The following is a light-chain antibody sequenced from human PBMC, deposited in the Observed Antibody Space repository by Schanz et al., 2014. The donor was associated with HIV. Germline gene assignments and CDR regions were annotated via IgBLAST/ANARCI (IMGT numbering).Light chain of an antibody. CDR2: DVN. V-gene: IGLV2-14*03. CDR1: SRDVGGHNY. J-gene: IGLJ1*01. Sequence: QSALTQPASVSGSPGQSITIYCSGTSRDVGGHNYVSWYQQYPGKVPKLIIYDVNNRPSGISDRFSASKSGNTASLTISGLQAEDEADYYCCSYAGDYSFYVFGTGTKLTVL. CDR3: CSYAGDYSFYV.